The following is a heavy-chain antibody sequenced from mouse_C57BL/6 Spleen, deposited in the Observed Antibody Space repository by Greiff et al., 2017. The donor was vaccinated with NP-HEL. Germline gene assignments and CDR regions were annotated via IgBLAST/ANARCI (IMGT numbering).Heavy chain of an antibody. CDR1: GFTIKDDY. J-gene: IGHJ3*01. D-gene: IGHD1-1*01. Sequence: VQLQQSGAELVRPGASVKLSCTASGFTIKDDYMHWVKQRPEQGLEWIGWIDPENGDTEYASKFQGKAPITADTSSNTAYLQLSSLTSEDTAVYYCTTGPNYYGSSPFAYWGQGTLVTVSA. CDR3: TTGPNYYGSSPFAY. CDR2: IDPENGDT. V-gene: IGHV14-4*01.